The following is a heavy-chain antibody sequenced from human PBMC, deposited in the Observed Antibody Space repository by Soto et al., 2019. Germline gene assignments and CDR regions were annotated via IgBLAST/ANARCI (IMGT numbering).Heavy chain of an antibody. Sequence: PSEILSLTCSVSGAPISSNDYFWAWIRQPPGRGLEFIASMHASGGTYHASSLKSRATMSLDTSKDQFSLKLQSVTAADTGTYYCAAIVVGATRHSDVDHWGQGTLVTVSS. CDR3: AAIVVGATRHSDVDH. CDR1: GAPISSNDYF. D-gene: IGHD2-15*01. CDR2: MHASGGT. V-gene: IGHV4-39*01. J-gene: IGHJ4*02.